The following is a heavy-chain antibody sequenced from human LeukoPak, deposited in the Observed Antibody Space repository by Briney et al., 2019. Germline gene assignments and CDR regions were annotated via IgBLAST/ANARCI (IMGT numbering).Heavy chain of an antibody. CDR3: ARGMSSSWPGRVDY. CDR2: IYYSGST. D-gene: IGHD6-13*01. J-gene: IGHJ4*02. CDR1: GGSISSGDYY. Sequence: SSQTLSLTCTVSGGSISSGDYYWSWIRQPPGKGLEWIGYIYYSGSTYYNPSLKSRVTISVDTSKNQFSLKLSSVTAADTAVYYCARGMSSSWPGRVDYWGQGTLVTISS. V-gene: IGHV4-30-4*08.